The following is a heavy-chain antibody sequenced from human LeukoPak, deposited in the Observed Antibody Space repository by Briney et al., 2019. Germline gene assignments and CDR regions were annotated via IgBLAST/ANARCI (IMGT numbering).Heavy chain of an antibody. J-gene: IGHJ5*02. D-gene: IGHD2-2*03. V-gene: IGHV4-34*01. CDR3: ARGSRPGYCTSTSCRKNWFDP. Sequence: SETLSLTCAVYGGSFSGYYWSWIRQPPGKGLEWIGEINHSGSTNYNPSLKSRVTISVDTSKNQFSLKLSSVTAADTAVYYCARGSRPGYCTSTSCRKNWFDPWGQGTLVTVSS. CDR1: GGSFSGYY. CDR2: INHSGST.